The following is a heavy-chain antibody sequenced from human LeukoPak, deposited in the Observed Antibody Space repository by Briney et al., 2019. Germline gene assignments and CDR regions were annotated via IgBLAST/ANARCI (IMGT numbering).Heavy chain of an antibody. J-gene: IGHJ6*02. Sequence: ASVKVSCKPSGYTFTDYYMYWVRQAPGQGLEWMGWINPNNGGTTYAQNFQGRVTMTRDTSISTAYMELSRLRSDASAIYYCTRDHCSFANCYEDYYYGMDVWGQGTTVTVSS. D-gene: IGHD2-2*01. CDR1: GYTFTDYY. CDR3: TRDHCSFANCYEDYYYGMDV. CDR2: INPNNGGT. V-gene: IGHV1-2*02.